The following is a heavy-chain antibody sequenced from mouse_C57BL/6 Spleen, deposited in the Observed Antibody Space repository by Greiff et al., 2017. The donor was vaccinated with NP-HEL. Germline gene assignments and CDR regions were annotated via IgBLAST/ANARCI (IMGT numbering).Heavy chain of an antibody. V-gene: IGHV1-55*01. CDR1: GYTFSSYW. Sequence: QVQLQQPGAELVKPGASVKMSCKASGYTFSSYWITWVKQRPGQGLEWIGDIYPGSGSTNYNEKFKSKATLTVDTSSSTAYMQLSSLTSEDSAVYYCARFPFITHYFDYWGQGTTLTVSS. D-gene: IGHD1-1*01. J-gene: IGHJ2*01. CDR3: ARFPFITHYFDY. CDR2: IYPGSGST.